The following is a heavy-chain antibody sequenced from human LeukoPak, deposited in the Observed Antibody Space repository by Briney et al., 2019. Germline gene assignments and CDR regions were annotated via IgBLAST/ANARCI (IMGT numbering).Heavy chain of an antibody. CDR3: ARVADCSSISCYLLYYFDY. V-gene: IGHV1-3*01. D-gene: IGHD2-2*01. CDR1: GYTFTSYA. CDR2: INAGNGNT. J-gene: IGHJ4*02. Sequence: ASVKVSCKASGYTFTSYAMHWVRQAPGQRLEWMGWINAGNGNTKYSQKFQGRVTITRDTSASTAYMELSSLRSEDTAVYYCARVADCSSISCYLLYYFDYWGQGTLVTVSS.